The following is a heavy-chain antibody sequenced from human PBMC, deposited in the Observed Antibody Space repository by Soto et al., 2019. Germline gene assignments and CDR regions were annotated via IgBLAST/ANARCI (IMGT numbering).Heavy chain of an antibody. CDR1: GGSIRSGGYY. V-gene: IGHV4-31*03. Sequence: SETLSLTCTVSGGSIRSGGYYWSWVRQSPGRGLEWIGNIYYSGSTYCNPSLKSRLTISVDTSKNQFSLNLSSVTAADTAVYYCARDRLMATAGTARHYFGLDVWGQGTTVTVSS. D-gene: IGHD5-18*01. J-gene: IGHJ6*02. CDR2: IYYSGST. CDR3: ARDRLMATAGTARHYFGLDV.